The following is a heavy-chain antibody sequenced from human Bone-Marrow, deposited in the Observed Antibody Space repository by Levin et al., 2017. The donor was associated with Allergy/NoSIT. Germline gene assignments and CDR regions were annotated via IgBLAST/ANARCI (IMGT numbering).Heavy chain of an antibody. CDR1: GSTFTGYY. J-gene: IGHJ6*02. CDR2: INPNSGGT. CDR3: ARGLPVGCSSTSCDGMDV. Sequence: GGSLRLSCKASGSTFTGYYMHWVRQAPGQGLEWMGWINPNSGGTNYAQKFQGWVTMTRDTSISTAYMELSRLRSDDTAVYYCARGLPVGCSSTSCDGMDVWGQGTTVTVSS. V-gene: IGHV1-2*04. D-gene: IGHD2-2*01.